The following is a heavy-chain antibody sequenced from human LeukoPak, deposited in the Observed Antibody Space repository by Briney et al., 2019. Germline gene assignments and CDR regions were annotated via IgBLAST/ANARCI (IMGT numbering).Heavy chain of an antibody. CDR3: ARGKGQYTMVRGLNPIHFDY. V-gene: IGHV1-2*02. CDR2: INPNSGGT. CDR1: GYTFTGYY. Sequence: ASVKVSCKASGYTFTGYYMHWVRQAPGQGLEWMGWINPNSGGTNYAQKFQGRVTMTRDTSISTAYMELSRLRSDDTAVYYCARGKGQYTMVRGLNPIHFDYWGQGTLVTVSS. J-gene: IGHJ4*02. D-gene: IGHD3-10*01.